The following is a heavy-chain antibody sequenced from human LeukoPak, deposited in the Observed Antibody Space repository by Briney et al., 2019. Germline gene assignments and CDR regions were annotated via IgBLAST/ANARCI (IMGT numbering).Heavy chain of an antibody. V-gene: IGHV3-21*01. CDR3: ARGVSEWLSYYYYYMDV. CDR1: GFTFMTYS. Sequence: GGSLRLSCAASGFTFMTYSMNWVRQAPGKGLEWVSSISSSSSSYIYYADSVKGRFAISRDNAKNSLYLQMNSLRAEDTAVYYCARGVSEWLSYYYYYMDVWGKGTTVTVSS. J-gene: IGHJ6*03. CDR2: ISSSSSSYI. D-gene: IGHD3-3*01.